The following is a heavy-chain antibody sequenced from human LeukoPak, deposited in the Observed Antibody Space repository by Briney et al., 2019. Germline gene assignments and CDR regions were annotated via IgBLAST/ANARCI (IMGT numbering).Heavy chain of an antibody. V-gene: IGHV3-21*01. D-gene: IGHD3-3*01. CDR2: ISSSSSYI. Sequence: GGSLRLSCAASGFTFSSYSMNWVRQAPGKGLEWVSSISSSSSYIYYADSVKGRFTISRDNAKNSLYLQMNSLRAEDTAVYYCARCRGFGVAINYYMDVWGKGTTVTVSS. CDR1: GFTFSSYS. J-gene: IGHJ6*03. CDR3: ARCRGFGVAINYYMDV.